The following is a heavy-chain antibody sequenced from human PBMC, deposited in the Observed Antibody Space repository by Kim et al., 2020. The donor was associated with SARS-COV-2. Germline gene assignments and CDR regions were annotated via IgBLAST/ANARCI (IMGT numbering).Heavy chain of an antibody. CDR3: ARDPQALDYGDPSGPFDY. J-gene: IGHJ4*02. D-gene: IGHD4-17*01. CDR1: GDSVSSNSAA. Sequence: SQTLSLTCAISGDSVSSNSAAWNWVGQPPSRCLEWLGRTYYRSKWYNDYAVSVKSRITINPDTSRNQFSLQLNSVTPEDTAVYYCARDPQALDYGDPSGPFDYCGQGTLVTVSS. CDR2: TYYRSKWYN. V-gene: IGHV6-1*01.